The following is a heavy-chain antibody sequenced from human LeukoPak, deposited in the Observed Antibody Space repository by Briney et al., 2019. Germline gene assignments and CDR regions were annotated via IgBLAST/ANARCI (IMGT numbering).Heavy chain of an antibody. CDR2: IKEDGSEK. CDR3: ARGGQRPLGY. CDR1: GFTFSTYW. J-gene: IGHJ4*02. Sequence: GGSLRLSCAASGFTFSTYWMNWVRQAPGKGLEWVANIKEDGSEKGYVDSVKGRFTISRDNAKNSLYLQMNSLRAEDTAVYYCARGGQRPLGYWGQGTLVTVYS. V-gene: IGHV3-7*01. D-gene: IGHD6-25*01.